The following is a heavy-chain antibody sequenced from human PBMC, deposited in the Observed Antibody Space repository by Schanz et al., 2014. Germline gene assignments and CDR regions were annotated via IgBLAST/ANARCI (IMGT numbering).Heavy chain of an antibody. V-gene: IGHV1-69*08. Sequence: QVQLVQSGAEVKKPGSSVKVSCKASGGTFSSYTISWIRQAPGQGLEWMGRIIPVLAIADYAQKFQGRVTITADTSTTTAYMELSGLRSEDTAVYYCARDRLECGAECYSVEVFEIWGQGTLVIVSS. CDR3: ARDRLECGAECYSVEVFEI. D-gene: IGHD2-21*01. CDR2: IIPVLAIA. CDR1: GGTFSSYT. J-gene: IGHJ4*02.